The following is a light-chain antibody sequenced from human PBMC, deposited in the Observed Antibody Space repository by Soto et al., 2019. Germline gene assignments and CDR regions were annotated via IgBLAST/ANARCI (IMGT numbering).Light chain of an antibody. V-gene: IGLV2-23*02. CDR3: SSYAGSSTLV. CDR1: NRDVGSYNL. Sequence: QSVLTQPASVSGSPGQSITIACTGTNRDVGSYNLVSWYQQRPGEAPKLIISEVRNRPSGISYRFTGSKSGNTASLTISGLRAEDEADYYCSSYAGSSTLVFGGGTQLTVL. J-gene: IGLJ2*01. CDR2: EVR.